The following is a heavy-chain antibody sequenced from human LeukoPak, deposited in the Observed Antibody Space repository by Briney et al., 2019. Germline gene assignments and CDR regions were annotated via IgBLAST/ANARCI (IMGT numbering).Heavy chain of an antibody. CDR1: GYTFTSYA. CDR3: ARAGVHCSSTSCYLLGVDY. V-gene: IGHV1-3*01. CDR2: INAGNGDT. J-gene: IGHJ4*02. D-gene: IGHD2-2*01. Sequence: ASVKVSCKASGYTFTSYAMHWVRQAPGQRLEWMGWINAGNGDTKYSQKFQGRVTITRDTSASTAYMELSSLRSEDTAAYYCARAGVHCSSTSCYLLGVDYWGQGTLVTVSS.